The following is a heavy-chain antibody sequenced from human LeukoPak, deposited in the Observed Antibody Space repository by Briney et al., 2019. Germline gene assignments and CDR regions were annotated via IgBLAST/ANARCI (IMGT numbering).Heavy chain of an antibody. D-gene: IGHD3-10*01. V-gene: IGHV3-33*06. CDR2: IWYDGNNK. Sequence: GRSLRLSCAASGFTFSSYGMHWVRQAPGKGLEWVAVIWYDGNNKYYVDSVQGRYTISRDNSKNTLFLQMNSLRAEDTAVYYCAKEQTPTGTTKRGGPYYFDYWGQGTLVTVSS. J-gene: IGHJ4*02. CDR3: AKEQTPTGTTKRGGPYYFDY. CDR1: GFTFSSYG.